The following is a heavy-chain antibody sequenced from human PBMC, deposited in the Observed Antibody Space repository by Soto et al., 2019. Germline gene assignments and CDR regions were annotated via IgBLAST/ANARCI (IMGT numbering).Heavy chain of an antibody. CDR2: VSGNGGST. V-gene: IGHV3-23*01. Sequence: WGSLRISCASSGFTFSNYALCWVRQSPGKGLEWVLVVSGNGGSTCYADSVKGRFTISRDNSKNTVYVQMNSLRAEDTAVYYCARHVYSSSSAYYYGMDVWGQGTPVTVSS. J-gene: IGHJ6*01. CDR3: ARHVYSSSSAYYYGMDV. CDR1: GFTFSNYA. D-gene: IGHD6-6*01.